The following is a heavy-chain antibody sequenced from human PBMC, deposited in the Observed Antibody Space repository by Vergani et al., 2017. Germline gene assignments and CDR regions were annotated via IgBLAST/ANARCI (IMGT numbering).Heavy chain of an antibody. D-gene: IGHD3-10*01. Sequence: EVQFLESGGGLVQPGGSLRLSCEASGFTFSAYAMSWVRQAPGKGLEWVSAISGYGDNTYSADSVKGRFTISRDNSKNTLYLQMNSLRAEDTAVYYCAKDQTMVRDYGMDVWGQGTTVTVSS. V-gene: IGHV3-23*01. CDR1: GFTFSAYA. CDR3: AKDQTMVRDYGMDV. CDR2: ISGYGDNT. J-gene: IGHJ6*02.